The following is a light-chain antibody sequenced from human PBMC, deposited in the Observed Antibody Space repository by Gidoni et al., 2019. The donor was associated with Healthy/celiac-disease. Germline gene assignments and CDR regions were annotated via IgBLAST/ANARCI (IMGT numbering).Light chain of an antibody. J-gene: IGKJ1*01. CDR2: GAS. CDR3: QQYNNWRKT. Sequence: EIVMTQSPATLSVSPGERATRSCRASQSVSSNLAGYQQKPGQAPRLLIYGASTRATGIPARFSGSGSGTEFTLTISSLQSEDFAVYYCQQYNNWRKTFGQGTKVEIK. V-gene: IGKV3-15*01. CDR1: QSVSSN.